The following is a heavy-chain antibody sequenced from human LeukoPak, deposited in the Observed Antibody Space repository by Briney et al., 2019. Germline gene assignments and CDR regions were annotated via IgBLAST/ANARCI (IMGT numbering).Heavy chain of an antibody. V-gene: IGHV3-23*01. Sequence: GGSLRLSCAASGFTFSSYAMSWVRQAPGKGLEWVSAISGSGGSTYYADSVKGRFTISIDNSKNTLYLQMNSLRAEDTAVYYCAKEITMVRGVKPNWFDPWGQGTLVSVSS. CDR1: GFTFSSYA. CDR3: AKEITMVRGVKPNWFDP. CDR2: ISGSGGST. D-gene: IGHD3-10*01. J-gene: IGHJ5*02.